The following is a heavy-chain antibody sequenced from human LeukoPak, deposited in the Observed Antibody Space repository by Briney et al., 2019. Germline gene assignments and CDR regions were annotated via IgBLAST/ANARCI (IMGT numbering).Heavy chain of an antibody. D-gene: IGHD2-15*01. CDR2: ISGSGGST. J-gene: IGHJ4*02. CDR1: GFTFSSYG. V-gene: IGHV3-23*01. Sequence: GGTLRLSCAASGFTFSSYGMSWVRQAPGKGLEWVSAISGSGGSTYYADSVKGRFTISRDNSKNTLYLQMNSLRAEDTAVYYCAKRPMVGGYFDYWGQGTLVTVSS. CDR3: AKRPMVGGYFDY.